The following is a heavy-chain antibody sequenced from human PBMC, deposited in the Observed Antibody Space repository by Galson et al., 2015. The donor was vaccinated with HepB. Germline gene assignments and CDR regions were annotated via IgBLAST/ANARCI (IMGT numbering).Heavy chain of an antibody. CDR3: ARGVRGVIGTNYFDY. J-gene: IGHJ4*02. V-gene: IGHV4-61*08. CDR1: GGSISSGGYY. D-gene: IGHD3-10*01. CDR2: IYYSGST. Sequence: ETLSLTCTVSGGSISSGGYYWSWIRQPPGKGLEWIGYIYYSGSTNYNPSLKSRVTISVDTSKNQFSLKLSSVTAADTAVYYCARGVRGVIGTNYFDYWGQGTLVTVSS.